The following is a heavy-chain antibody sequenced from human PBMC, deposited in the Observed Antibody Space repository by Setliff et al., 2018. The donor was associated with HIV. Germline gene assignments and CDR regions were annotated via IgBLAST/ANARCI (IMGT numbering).Heavy chain of an antibody. D-gene: IGHD1-26*01. CDR2: IKQDGGEI. J-gene: IGHJ5*02. CDR3: ANLWEVGA. V-gene: IGHV3-7*03. CDR1: GFTFSNYW. Sequence: HPGGSLRLSCAASGFTFSNYWMDWVRQAPGKGLEWVATIKQDGGEIYYVDSVKGRFTISRDNARTSLYLEMSSLRAEDTAVYLCANLWEVGAWGQGTLVTVSS.